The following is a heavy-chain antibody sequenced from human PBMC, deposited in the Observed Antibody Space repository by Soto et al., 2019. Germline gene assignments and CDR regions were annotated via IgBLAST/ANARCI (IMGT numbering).Heavy chain of an antibody. D-gene: IGHD6-13*01. Sequence: XSVKVSCKASVYTFTSYDINWVRQATGQGLEWMGWMNPNSGNTGYAQKFQGRVTMTRNTSISTAYMELSSLRSEDTAVYYCARSGYSSSWYYDYWGQGTLVTVSS. CDR2: MNPNSGNT. CDR3: ARSGYSSSWYYDY. J-gene: IGHJ4*02. CDR1: VYTFTSYD. V-gene: IGHV1-8*01.